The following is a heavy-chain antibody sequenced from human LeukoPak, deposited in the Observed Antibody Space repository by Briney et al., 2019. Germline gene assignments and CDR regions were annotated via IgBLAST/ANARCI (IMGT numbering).Heavy chain of an antibody. CDR3: ARMRGTTLFDY. D-gene: IGHD2/OR15-2a*01. Sequence: SETLSLTCTVSGGSISSYYWSWNRQPPGKGLEWIGYIYYSGSTNYNPSLKSRVTISVDTSKNQFSLKLSSVTAADTAVYYCARMRGTTLFDYWGQGTLVTVSS. J-gene: IGHJ4*02. CDR2: IYYSGST. V-gene: IGHV4-59*01. CDR1: GGSISSYY.